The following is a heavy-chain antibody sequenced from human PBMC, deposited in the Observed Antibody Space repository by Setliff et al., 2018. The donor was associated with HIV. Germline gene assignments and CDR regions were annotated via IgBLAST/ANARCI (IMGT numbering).Heavy chain of an antibody. D-gene: IGHD3-22*01. V-gene: IGHV2-70*04. Sequence: SGPTLVNPTQTLTLTCTFSGLSLSASGMRVSWLRQPPGKALEWLARIDWDDDKFYSTSLKSRLTITKDTSKNQVVLTMTSMDPVDTATYYCAHYDSIGSFDYWGQGTLVTVSS. CDR2: IDWDDDK. J-gene: IGHJ4*02. CDR1: GLSLSASGMR. CDR3: AHYDSIGSFDY.